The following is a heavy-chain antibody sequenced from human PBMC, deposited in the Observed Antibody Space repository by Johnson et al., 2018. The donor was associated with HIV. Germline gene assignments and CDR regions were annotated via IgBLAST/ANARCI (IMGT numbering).Heavy chain of an antibody. CDR1: GFTFSSSW. Sequence: VQLVESGGGIVQPGGSLRLSCVGSGFTFSSSWMHWVRQAPGKGLVWVSRINNDGGSTTYADSVKGRFTISRDNAKNSLYLQMNSLRAEDTAVYYCARDGRDLVTRGSFDVWGQGTVVTVSS. J-gene: IGHJ3*01. CDR2: INNDGGST. CDR3: ARDGRDLVTRGSFDV. D-gene: IGHD5-18*01. V-gene: IGHV3-74*03.